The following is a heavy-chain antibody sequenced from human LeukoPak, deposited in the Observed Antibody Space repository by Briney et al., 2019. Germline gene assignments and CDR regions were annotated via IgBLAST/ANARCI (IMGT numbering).Heavy chain of an antibody. Sequence: ASVKVSCKASGYTFTGYYMHWVRQAPGQGLEWMGRINPNSGGTNYAQKFQGRVTMTRDTPISTAYMELSGLRSDDTAVYYCARLGATDAFDIWGQGTMVTVSS. CDR1: GYTFTGYY. CDR3: ARLGATDAFDI. V-gene: IGHV1-2*06. CDR2: INPNSGGT. D-gene: IGHD1-26*01. J-gene: IGHJ3*02.